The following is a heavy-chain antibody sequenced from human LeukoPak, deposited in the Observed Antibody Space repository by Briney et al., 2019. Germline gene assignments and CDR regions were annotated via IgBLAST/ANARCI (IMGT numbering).Heavy chain of an antibody. D-gene: IGHD3-3*01. J-gene: IGHJ4*02. V-gene: IGHV3-11*04. Sequence: GGSLRLSCAASGFTFSDYYMSWIRQAPGKGLEWVSYISGSGSTIYYADSVKGRFTISRDNAKNSLYLQMNSLRAEDTAVYYCARDQGPYDFWSGYYPIDYWGQGTLVTVSS. CDR2: ISGSGSTI. CDR3: ARDQGPYDFWSGYYPIDY. CDR1: GFTFSDYY.